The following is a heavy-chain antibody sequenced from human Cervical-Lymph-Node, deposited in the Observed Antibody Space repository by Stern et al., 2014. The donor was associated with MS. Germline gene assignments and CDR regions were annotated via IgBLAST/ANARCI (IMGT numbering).Heavy chain of an antibody. CDR1: GYIFTDYY. D-gene: IGHD6-6*01. J-gene: IGHJ5*02. Sequence: VQLVQSGAEVEKPGASVKVSCKASGYIFTDYYLHWVRQAPGQGLEWMGRIKPKSGGTSYAQSFQGRVTLPRDTSITTAYMDLSRLTSDDTAVYYCTRALRIADRPSPGGHWFDPWGQGTLVIVSS. CDR3: TRALRIADRPSPGGHWFDP. V-gene: IGHV1-2*02. CDR2: IKPKSGGT.